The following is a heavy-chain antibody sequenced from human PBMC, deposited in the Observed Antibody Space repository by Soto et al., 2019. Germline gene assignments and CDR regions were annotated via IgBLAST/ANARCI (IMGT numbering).Heavy chain of an antibody. Sequence: ASVKVSCKASGYTFTGYYMHWVRQAPGQGLEWMGWINPNSGGTNYAQKFQGWVTMTRDTSISTAYMELSRLRSDDTAVYYCARSMYYYDSSGYSGDAFDIWGQGTMVTV. J-gene: IGHJ3*02. CDR1: GYTFTGYY. CDR3: ARSMYYYDSSGYSGDAFDI. CDR2: INPNSGGT. D-gene: IGHD3-22*01. V-gene: IGHV1-2*04.